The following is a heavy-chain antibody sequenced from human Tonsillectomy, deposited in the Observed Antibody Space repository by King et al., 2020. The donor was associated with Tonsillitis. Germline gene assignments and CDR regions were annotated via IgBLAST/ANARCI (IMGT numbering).Heavy chain of an antibody. J-gene: IGHJ4*02. Sequence: DVQLVESGGGLVQPGGSLRLSCAASGFTFSSYWMHWVRQAPGKGLVWVSRINYDGSSTSYADSVKGRFTISRDNAKNTMYLQMNSLRAEDTAVYYCARVAVAGNPYTIHSYFEYWGQGTLVPVSP. CDR3: ARVAVAGNPYTIHSYFEY. CDR1: GFTFSSYW. D-gene: IGHD6-19*01. V-gene: IGHV3-74*01. CDR2: INYDGSST.